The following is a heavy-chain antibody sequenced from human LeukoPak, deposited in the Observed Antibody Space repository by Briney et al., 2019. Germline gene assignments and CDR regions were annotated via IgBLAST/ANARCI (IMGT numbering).Heavy chain of an antibody. CDR1: GFTFSSYS. J-gene: IGHJ6*04. Sequence: PGGSLRLSCAASGFTFSSYSMNWVRQAPGKGPEWVSSISSSSSYIYYADSVKGRFTISRDNAKNSLYLQTNSLRAEDTAVYYCARAAVAEPYYYYGMDVWGKGTTATVSS. CDR2: ISSSSSYI. V-gene: IGHV3-21*01. CDR3: ARAAVAEPYYYYGMDV. D-gene: IGHD6-19*01.